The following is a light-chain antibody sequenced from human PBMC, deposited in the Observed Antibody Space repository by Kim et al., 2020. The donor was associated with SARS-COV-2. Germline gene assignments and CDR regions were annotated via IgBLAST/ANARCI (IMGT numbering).Light chain of an antibody. CDR2: DVS. CDR1: SSDVGDYNY. J-gene: IGLJ3*02. CDR3: SSYTSSSTWV. V-gene: IGLV2-14*03. Sequence: QSALTQPASVSGSPGQSVTISCTGTSSDVGDYNYVSWYQQHPVKAPKLMIYDVSSRPSGVSNRFSGSKSGNTASLTISGLQAEDEADYYCSSYTSSSTWVFGGGTKLTVL.